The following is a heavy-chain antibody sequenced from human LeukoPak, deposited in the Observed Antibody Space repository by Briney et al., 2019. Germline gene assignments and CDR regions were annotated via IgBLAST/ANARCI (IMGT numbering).Heavy chain of an antibody. CDR3: AREAKLKRWFDN. J-gene: IGHJ4*02. Sequence: GGSLRLSCAASGFTLSSNWMSWVRQAPGKGLEWVANIKQDGSEKYYVDSVKGRFTISRDNARNALYLQMNSLRAEDTAVYYCAREAKLKRWFDNWGQGTLVTVSS. CDR2: IKQDGSEK. CDR1: GFTLSSNW. D-gene: IGHD5-24*01. V-gene: IGHV3-7*01.